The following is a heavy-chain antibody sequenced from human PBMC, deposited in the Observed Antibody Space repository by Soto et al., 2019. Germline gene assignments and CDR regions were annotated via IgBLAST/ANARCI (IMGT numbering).Heavy chain of an antibody. V-gene: IGHV4-31*03. Sequence: SETLSLTCTVSGGSISSGGYYWSWIRQHPGKGLEWIGYIYYSGSTYYNPSLKSRVTISVDTSKNQFSLKLSSVTAADTAVYYCARDFRGTGNPSYCSSTSCYDGDEGNWFDPWGQGTLVTVSS. CDR2: IYYSGST. CDR1: GGSISSGGYY. D-gene: IGHD2-2*01. CDR3: ARDFRGTGNPSYCSSTSCYDGDEGNWFDP. J-gene: IGHJ5*02.